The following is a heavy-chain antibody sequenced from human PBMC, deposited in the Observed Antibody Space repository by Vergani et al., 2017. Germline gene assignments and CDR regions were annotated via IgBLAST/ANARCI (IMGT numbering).Heavy chain of an antibody. J-gene: IGHJ3*02. CDR2: ISGSGGST. CDR3: AKAVGDRYYDSSGAFDI. D-gene: IGHD3-22*01. V-gene: IGHV3-23*04. Sequence: EVQLVQSGAEVKKPGESLKISCKGSGYSFTSYWIGWVRQMPGKGLEWVSAISGSGGSTYYADSVKGRFTISRDNSKNTLYLQMNSLRAEDTAVYYCAKAVGDRYYDSSGAFDIWGQGTMVTVSS. CDR1: GYSFTSYW.